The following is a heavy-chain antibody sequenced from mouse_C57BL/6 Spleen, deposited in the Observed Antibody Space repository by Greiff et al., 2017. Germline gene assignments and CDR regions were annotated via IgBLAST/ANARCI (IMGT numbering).Heavy chain of an antibody. CDR2: INPNNGGT. J-gene: IGHJ4*01. Sequence: VQLQQSGPELVKPGASVKISCKASGYTFTDYYMNWVKQSHGKSLEWIGDINPNNGGTSYIQKFKGKATLTVDKSSSTAYMELRSLTSEDSAVYYCARWGLLYYAMDYWGQGTSVTVSS. V-gene: IGHV1-26*01. CDR1: GYTFTDYY. CDR3: ARWGLLYYAMDY. D-gene: IGHD2-3*01.